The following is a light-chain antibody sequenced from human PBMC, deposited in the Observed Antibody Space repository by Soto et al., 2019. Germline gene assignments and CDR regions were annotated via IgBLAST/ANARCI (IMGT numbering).Light chain of an antibody. Sequence: DIQMTQSPSTLSASVGDRVTITCRASQNINDWLAWYQQKPGKAPRLLIYNASTLESGVPSRFSGNGLGTDFTLTISSLQPDAFATYYCQQYNTYSFTFGPGPKVDIK. V-gene: IGKV1-5*03. CDR3: QQYNTYSFT. CDR1: QNINDW. CDR2: NAS. J-gene: IGKJ3*01.